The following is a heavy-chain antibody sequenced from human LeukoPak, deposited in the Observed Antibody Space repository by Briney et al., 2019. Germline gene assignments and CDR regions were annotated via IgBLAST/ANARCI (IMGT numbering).Heavy chain of an antibody. CDR1: GFTFSSYE. J-gene: IGHJ4*02. CDR3: ARADWNYVFVDY. D-gene: IGHD1-7*01. V-gene: IGHV3-48*03. CDR2: ISSSGSTI. Sequence: TGGSLRLSCAASGFTFSSYEMNWVRQAPGKGLEWVSYISSSGSTIYYADSVKGRFTISRDNAKNSLYLQMNSLRAEDTAVYYCARADWNYVFVDYWGQGPLVTVSS.